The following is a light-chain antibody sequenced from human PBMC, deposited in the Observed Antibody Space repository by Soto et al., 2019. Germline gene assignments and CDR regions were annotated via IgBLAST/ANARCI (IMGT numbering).Light chain of an antibody. CDR2: ENN. Sequence: QSVLTQPPSVSAAPGQKVTISCSGSSSNIGNNYVSWYQQVPGTAPKLLIYENNKRPSGIPDRFSGSKSGTSATLGITGLQTGDEADHYCVTWDTSLSAEAVFGGGTQLTVL. V-gene: IGLV1-51*02. J-gene: IGLJ7*01. CDR1: SSNIGNNY. CDR3: VTWDTSLSAEAV.